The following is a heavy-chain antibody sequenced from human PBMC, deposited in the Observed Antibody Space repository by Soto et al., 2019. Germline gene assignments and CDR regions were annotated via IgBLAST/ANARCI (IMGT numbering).Heavy chain of an antibody. D-gene: IGHD3-3*01. CDR1: GGSFSGYY. CDR3: ARGAWDYDFWSGYLGRDYYYYGMDV. V-gene: IGHV4-34*01. Sequence: SETLSLTCAVYGGSFSGYYWSWIRQPPGKGLEWIGEINHSGSTNYNPSLKSRVTISVDTSKNQFSLKLSSVTAADTAVYYCARGAWDYDFWSGYLGRDYYYYGMDVWGQETTVTVSS. CDR2: INHSGST. J-gene: IGHJ6*02.